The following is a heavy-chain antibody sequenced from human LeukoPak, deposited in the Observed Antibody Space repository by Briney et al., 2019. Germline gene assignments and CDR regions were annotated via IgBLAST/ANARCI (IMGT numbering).Heavy chain of an antibody. CDR1: GYTFTGYY. CDR2: INPNSGGT. J-gene: IGHJ5*02. Sequence: ASVKVSCKASGYTFTGYYMHWVRQAPGQGLEWMGWINPNSGGTNYAQKFQGRGTMTTDTSTSTAYMELRSLRSDDTAVYYCARDSRRRSGWFDPWGQGTLVTVSS. CDR3: ARDSRRRSGWFDP. V-gene: IGHV1-2*02. D-gene: IGHD3-10*01.